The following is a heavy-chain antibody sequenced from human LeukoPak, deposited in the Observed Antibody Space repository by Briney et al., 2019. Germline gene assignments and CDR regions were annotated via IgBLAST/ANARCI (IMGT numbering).Heavy chain of an antibody. CDR1: GGSISSGGYS. Sequence: PSQTLSLTCAVSGGSISSGGYSWSWIRQPPGKGLEWIGYISHSGGTSYNPSLQSRVTISVDRSQNQFSLNLRSVTAADTAVYYCARTLLRDGYRFDYWGQGTLVTVSS. CDR2: ISHSGGT. D-gene: IGHD5-24*01. V-gene: IGHV4-30-2*01. CDR3: ARTLLRDGYRFDY. J-gene: IGHJ4*02.